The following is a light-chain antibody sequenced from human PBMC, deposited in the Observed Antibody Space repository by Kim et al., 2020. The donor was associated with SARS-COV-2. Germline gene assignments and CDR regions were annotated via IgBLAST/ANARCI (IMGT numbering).Light chain of an antibody. Sequence: GQKVASPWSGSSSNIGSNFVNWYQQLPGTAPKLLIFDNHQRPSGVPDRFSGSKSGTSASLAISGLQSEDEAEYYCATWDGSLHGVVFGGGTKVTVL. V-gene: IGLV1-44*01. J-gene: IGLJ2*01. CDR1: SSNIGSNF. CDR2: DNH. CDR3: ATWDGSLHGVV.